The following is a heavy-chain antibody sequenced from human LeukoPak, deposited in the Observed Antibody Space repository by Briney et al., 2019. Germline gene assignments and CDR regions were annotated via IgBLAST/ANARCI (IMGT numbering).Heavy chain of an antibody. V-gene: IGHV4-30-4*08. CDR3: ARIASSANWFDP. CDR1: GGSISSGNYY. Sequence: PSQTLSLTCTVSGGSISSGNYYWSWIRQPPGKGLEWIGYIYYSGSTYYNPSLKSRVTISVDTSKSQFSLKLSSVTAADTAVYYCARIASSANWFDPWGQGTLVTVSS. D-gene: IGHD3-22*01. CDR2: IYYSGST. J-gene: IGHJ5*02.